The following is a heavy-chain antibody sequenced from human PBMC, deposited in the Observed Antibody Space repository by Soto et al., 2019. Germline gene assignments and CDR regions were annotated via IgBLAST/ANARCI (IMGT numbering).Heavy chain of an antibody. CDR2: ISGNGGNT. CDR3: AKECGPGNCWFDY. V-gene: IGHV3-23*01. J-gene: IGHJ4*02. Sequence: EVQLLESGGDLVQPGGSLRLSCVASGFTFSSYAMSWVRQAPGKGLEWVSAISGNGGNTYFADSVKGRFTISSDNSKNTVHLQMNSLRAEDTAIYYCAKECGPGNCWFDYWGQGTLVTVSS. D-gene: IGHD2-15*01. CDR1: GFTFSSYA.